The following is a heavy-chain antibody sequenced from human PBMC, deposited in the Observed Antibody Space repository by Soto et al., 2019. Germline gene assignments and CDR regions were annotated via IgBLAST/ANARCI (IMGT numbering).Heavy chain of an antibody. CDR1: GFTFSSYG. V-gene: IGHV3-33*01. Sequence: GGSLRLSCAASGFTFSSYGMHWVRQAPAKGLEWVAVIWYDGSNKYYADSVKGRLTISRDNSKNTLYLQMNSLRAEDTAVYYCARDSPGGRYSSSWYEQFDYWGQGTLVTVSS. CDR3: ARDSPGGRYSSSWYEQFDY. J-gene: IGHJ4*02. CDR2: IWYDGSNK. D-gene: IGHD6-13*01.